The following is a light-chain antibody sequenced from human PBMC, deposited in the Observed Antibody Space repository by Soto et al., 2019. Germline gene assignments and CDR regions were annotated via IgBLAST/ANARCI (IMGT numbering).Light chain of an antibody. Sequence: DIQMTQSPSSLSASXGDRVTITXXASQGIGNYLAWYQHKPGKVPKLLIYGASTLQSRVPSRFSGGGSGTEFTLTISGLQIEDLATYYCQVYNNGPPGFGQGTRLEIK. J-gene: IGKJ5*01. CDR3: QVYNNGPPG. CDR2: GAS. CDR1: QGIGNY. V-gene: IGKV1-27*01.